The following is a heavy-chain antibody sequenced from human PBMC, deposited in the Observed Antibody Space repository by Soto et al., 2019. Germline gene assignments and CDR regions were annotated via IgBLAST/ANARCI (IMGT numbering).Heavy chain of an antibody. CDR1: GFTVSSNY. J-gene: IGHJ4*02. CDR2: IYAGGTT. Sequence: EVQLVESGGGLIQPGGSLRLSCAASGFTVSSNYMSWVRQAPGKGQGLEWVSIIYAGGTTYYADSVKGRFTVSRDNSKNTVYLQMDSLRAEDTAVYYCANWGKSGSDFWGQGTLVTVSS. D-gene: IGHD1-26*01. V-gene: IGHV3-53*01. CDR3: ANWGKSGSDF.